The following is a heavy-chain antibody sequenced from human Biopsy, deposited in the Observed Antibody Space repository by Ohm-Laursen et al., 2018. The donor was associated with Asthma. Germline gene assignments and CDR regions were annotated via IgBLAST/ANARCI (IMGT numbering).Heavy chain of an antibody. D-gene: IGHD6-13*01. CDR2: IYYSGPT. J-gene: IGHJ6*02. CDR3: VRGSSSWHHGPFHYYYGLDV. V-gene: IGHV4-39*01. CDR1: SGSGGYMRSGNYY. Sequence: SQTLSLTCSLSSGSGGYMRSGNYYWGWIRQPPGKGLVWIGSIYYSGPTYYNPSLESRVTLSANTLKNQFSLKLTSATAADTAVYYCVRGSSSWHHGPFHYYYGLDVWGQGTTAAVSS.